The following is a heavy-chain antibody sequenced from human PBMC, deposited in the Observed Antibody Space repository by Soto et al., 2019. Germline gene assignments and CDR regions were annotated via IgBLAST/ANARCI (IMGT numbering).Heavy chain of an antibody. CDR2: VKQDGSDK. D-gene: IGHD5-12*01. CDR1: GFTFSNFW. J-gene: IGHJ4*02. Sequence: EVQLVESGGGLVQPGGSLRLSCAASGFTFSNFWMNWVRQAPGKWLAWVANVKQDGSDKRYVDSVKGRFTISRDNAENSLYLPMSVLRAEDTALSYCAFGSRSGLPVDILFDFWGQGILVTVAS. V-gene: IGHV3-7*05. CDR3: AFGSRSGLPVDILFDF.